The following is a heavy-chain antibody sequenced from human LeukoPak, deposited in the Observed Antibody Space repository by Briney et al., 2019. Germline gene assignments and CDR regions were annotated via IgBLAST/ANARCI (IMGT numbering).Heavy chain of an antibody. CDR1: GYTFTGYY. V-gene: IGHV1-2*02. Sequence: GASVKVSCKASGYTFTGYYMHWVQQAPGQGLEWMGYIYPNTGATKYAQKFQGRVTMTRDTSISTAYMELSGLGSDDTAVYYCGTLLSNGPFDYWGQGSLVTVSS. J-gene: IGHJ4*02. CDR3: GTLLSNGPFDY. CDR2: IYPNTGAT.